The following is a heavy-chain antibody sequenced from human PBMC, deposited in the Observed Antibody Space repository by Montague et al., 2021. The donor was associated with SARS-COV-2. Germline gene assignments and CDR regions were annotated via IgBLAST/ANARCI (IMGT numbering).Heavy chain of an antibody. CDR3: AREVGRYYDWRPDY. J-gene: IGHJ4*02. CDR2: IYTSGST. D-gene: IGHD1-26*01. CDR1: GGSISSGNYY. V-gene: IGHV4-61*02. Sequence: TLSLTCTVSGGSISSGNYYWSWIRQPAGKGLEWIGRIYTSGSTNYNPSLKSRVTISADTSENQFSLKLSSMTAADTAVYYCAREVGRYYDWRPDYWGQGTLVTVSS.